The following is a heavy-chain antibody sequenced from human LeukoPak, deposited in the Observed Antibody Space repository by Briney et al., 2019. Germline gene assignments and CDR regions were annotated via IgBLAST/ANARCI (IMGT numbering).Heavy chain of an antibody. Sequence: GGSLRLSCAASGFTFNNFAMSWVRQAPGKGLEWVSGISGSGGSTYYADSVKGRFTISRDNSKNTLYLQMNSLRAEGTAVYYCAKSSGSYYYYDGMDVWGLGTTVTVSS. J-gene: IGHJ6*02. CDR2: ISGSGGST. CDR1: GFTFNNFA. V-gene: IGHV3-23*01. CDR3: AKSSGSYYYYDGMDV. D-gene: IGHD1-26*01.